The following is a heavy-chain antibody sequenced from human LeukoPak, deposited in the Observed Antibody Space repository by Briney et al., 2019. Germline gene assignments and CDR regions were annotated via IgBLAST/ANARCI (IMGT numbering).Heavy chain of an antibody. CDR1: RYTFTSYY. J-gene: IGHJ6*03. D-gene: IGHD6-6*01. CDR2: INPSGGST. V-gene: IGHV1-46*01. Sequence: ASVKVSCKASRYTFTSYYMHWVRQAPGQGLEWMGIINPSGGSTSYAQKFQGRVTMTRDMSTSTVYMELSSLRSEDTAVYYCARGPSSSSGYYYYYYMDVWGKGTTVTVSS. CDR3: ARGPSSSSGYYYYYYMDV.